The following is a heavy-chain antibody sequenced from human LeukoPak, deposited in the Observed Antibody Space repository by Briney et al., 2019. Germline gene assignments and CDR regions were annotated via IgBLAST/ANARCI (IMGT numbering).Heavy chain of an antibody. V-gene: IGHV4-39*01. CDR2: IYYSGST. Sequence: SETLSLTCTVSGGSISSGDYYWSWIRQPPGKGLEWIGSIYYSGSTYYNPSLKSRVTISVDTSKNQFSLKLSSVTAADTAVYYCARRAFSGYSPSDAFDIWGQGTMVTVSS. CDR1: GGSISSGDYY. CDR3: ARRAFSGYSPSDAFDI. J-gene: IGHJ3*02. D-gene: IGHD3-22*01.